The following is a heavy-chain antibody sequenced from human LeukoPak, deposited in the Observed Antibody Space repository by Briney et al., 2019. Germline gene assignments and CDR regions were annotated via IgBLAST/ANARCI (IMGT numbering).Heavy chain of an antibody. J-gene: IGHJ6*03. CDR2: IWDDGSSK. V-gene: IGHV3-33*06. Sequence: GGSLRLSCAASGFTFSSYGMHWVRQAPGKGLEGVAVIWDDGSSKYYADSVKGRFTISRDNSKNTLYLQMNSLRAEDTAVYYCAKTGQYYYYMDVWGKGTTVTVSS. D-gene: IGHD1-1*01. CDR3: AKTGQYYYYMDV. CDR1: GFTFSSYG.